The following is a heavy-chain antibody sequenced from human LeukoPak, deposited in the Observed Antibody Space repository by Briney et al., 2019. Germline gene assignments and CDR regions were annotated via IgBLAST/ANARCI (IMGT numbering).Heavy chain of an antibody. J-gene: IGHJ4*02. CDR1: GFTLSVYS. CDR3: ARGLSSGWYYGPDY. Sequence: GGPLRLSCAASGFTLSVYSMNWVRKAPGKGLEWVSCISTTSSYIYYADSVKGRFTISRDNAKNSLYLQMNSLRAEDTAVYYCARGLSSGWYYGPDYWGQGTLVTVSS. CDR2: ISTTSSYI. V-gene: IGHV3-21*01. D-gene: IGHD6-19*01.